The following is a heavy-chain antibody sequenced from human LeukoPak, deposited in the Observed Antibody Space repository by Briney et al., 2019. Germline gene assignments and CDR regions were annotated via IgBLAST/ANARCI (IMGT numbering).Heavy chain of an antibody. D-gene: IGHD5-12*01. CDR3: ARGLRRHGGAFDY. J-gene: IGHJ4*02. Sequence: GGSLRLSCAASGFTVSSNYMSWVRQAPGKGLEWVSVIYSGGSTYYADSVKGRFTISRDNSKNTLYLQMNSLRAEDTAVYYCARGLRRHGGAFDYWGQGTLVTVSS. CDR1: GFTVSSNY. CDR2: IYSGGST. V-gene: IGHV3-66*01.